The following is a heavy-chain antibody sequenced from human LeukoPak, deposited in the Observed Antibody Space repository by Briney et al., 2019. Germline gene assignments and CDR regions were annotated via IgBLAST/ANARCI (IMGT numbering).Heavy chain of an antibody. D-gene: IGHD6-19*01. V-gene: IGHV4-34*01. J-gene: IGHJ6*02. Sequence: SETLSLTCAVDGGSFRGYYWSWIRQPPGKGLEWIGEINHSGSTNYNPSLKSRVTISVDTSKNQFSLKLSSVTAADTAVYYCARARSSGWSRYYYYGMDVWGQGTTVTVSS. CDR3: ARARSSGWSRYYYYGMDV. CDR1: GGSFRGYY. CDR2: INHSGST.